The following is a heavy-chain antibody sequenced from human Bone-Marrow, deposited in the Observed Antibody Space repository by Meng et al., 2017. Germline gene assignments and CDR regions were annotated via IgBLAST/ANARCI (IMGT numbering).Heavy chain of an antibody. CDR1: GFTVSSNY. CDR3: ARDGYGSTKDYYYGMDV. V-gene: IGHV3-53*04. Sequence: GESLKISCAASGFTVSSNYMSWVRQAPGKGLEWVSVIYSGGSTYYADSVKGRFTISRHNSKNTLYLQMNSLRAEDTAVYYCARDGYGSTKDYYYGMDVWGQGTTVTVSS. CDR2: IYSGGST. D-gene: IGHD3-10*01. J-gene: IGHJ6*02.